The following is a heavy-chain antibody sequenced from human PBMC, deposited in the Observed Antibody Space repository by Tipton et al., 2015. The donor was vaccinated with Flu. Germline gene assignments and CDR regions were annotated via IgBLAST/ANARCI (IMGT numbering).Heavy chain of an antibody. CDR2: IYYTGIT. CDR1: GGSIVSSGHC. D-gene: IGHD4/OR15-4a*01. V-gene: IGHV4-39*07. CDR3: ARDRAGEDYDYGMDV. Sequence: TLSLTCSVYGGSIVSSGHCWVWVRQSPGQGLECLGSIYYTGITYYKPSLKGRLTMAVDTSKNQFSLNLMSVTAADTAVYYCARDRAGEDYDYGMDVWGQGTAVTVS. J-gene: IGHJ6*02.